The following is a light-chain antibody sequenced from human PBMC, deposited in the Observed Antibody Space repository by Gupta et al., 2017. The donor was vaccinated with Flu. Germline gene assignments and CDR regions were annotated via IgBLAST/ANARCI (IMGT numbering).Light chain of an antibody. CDR1: QNIRAY. Sequence: DIQVTQSPSSLSASVGDTVTITCRASQNIRAYLNWYQQQPGKAPKLLIYGASTLSRGVPSRFSGSGFGTDFSLTITSLQPEDFATYHCQQSYGTPENNNPHNFGQGTRLDI. J-gene: IGKJ2*01. V-gene: IGKV1-39*01. CDR3: QQSYGTPENNNPHN. CDR2: GAS.